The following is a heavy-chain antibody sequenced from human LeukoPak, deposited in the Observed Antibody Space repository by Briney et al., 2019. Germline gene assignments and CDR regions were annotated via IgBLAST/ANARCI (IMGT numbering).Heavy chain of an antibody. V-gene: IGHV4-30-2*01. CDR3: VRGKTIFGVVNSFDY. D-gene: IGHD3-3*01. CDR2: IYHSGST. Sequence: TLSLTCTVSGGSISSGGYYWSWIRQPPGKGLEWIGYIYHSGSTYYNPSLKSRVTISVERSKSQFSLKLSSVTAADTAVYYCVRGKTIFGVVNSFDYWGQGTLVTVSS. CDR1: GGSISSGGYY. J-gene: IGHJ4*02.